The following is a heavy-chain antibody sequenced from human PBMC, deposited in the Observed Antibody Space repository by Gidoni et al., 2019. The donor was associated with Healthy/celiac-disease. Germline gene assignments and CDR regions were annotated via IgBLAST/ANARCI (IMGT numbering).Heavy chain of an antibody. CDR2: IYNSGST. J-gene: IGHJ6*03. V-gene: IGHV4-4*07. Sequence: QVQLQESGPGLVKPSDTLSLTCTFSGGSISSYYWSWIRQPAGKGLEWIGRIYNSGSTNYNPSLKSRVTMSVDTSKNQFSLKLSSVTAADTAVYYCARVSSGSSTYYYYMDVWGKGTTVTVSS. CDR3: ARVSSGSSTYYYYMDV. CDR1: GGSISSYY. D-gene: IGHD1-26*01.